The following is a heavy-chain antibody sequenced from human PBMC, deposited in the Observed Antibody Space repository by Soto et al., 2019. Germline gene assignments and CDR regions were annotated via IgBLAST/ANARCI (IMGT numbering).Heavy chain of an antibody. J-gene: IGHJ6*03. D-gene: IGHD2-15*01. V-gene: IGHV3-33*01. CDR2: IWYDGSNK. Sequence: GGSLRLSCAASGFTFSSYGMHWVRQAPGKGLEWVAVIWYDGSNKYYADSVKGRFTISRDNSKNTLYLQMNSLRAEDTAVYYCARGSCSGGSCYPIEYYYYYMEVWGKGTTVTVSS. CDR3: ARGSCSGGSCYPIEYYYYYMEV. CDR1: GFTFSSYG.